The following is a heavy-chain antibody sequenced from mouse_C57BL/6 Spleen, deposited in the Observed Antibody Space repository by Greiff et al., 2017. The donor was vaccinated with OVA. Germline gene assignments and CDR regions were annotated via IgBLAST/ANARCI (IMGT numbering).Heavy chain of an antibody. Sequence: QVQLKESGAELVRPGASVTLSCKASGYTFTDYEMHWVKQTPVHGLEWIGAIDPETGGTAYNQKFKGKAILTADKSSSTAYMELRSLTSEDSAVYYCTRGGPITTVVAQGYWYFDVWGTGTTVTVSS. V-gene: IGHV1-15*01. CDR2: IDPETGGT. D-gene: IGHD1-1*01. J-gene: IGHJ1*03. CDR1: GYTFTDYE. CDR3: TRGGPITTVVAQGYWYFDV.